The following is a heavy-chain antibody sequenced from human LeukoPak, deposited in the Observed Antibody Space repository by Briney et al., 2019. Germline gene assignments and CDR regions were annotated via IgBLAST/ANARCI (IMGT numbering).Heavy chain of an antibody. D-gene: IGHD4-11*01. CDR3: ARDSNHPPPGYYYYGMDV. CDR2: INHSGST. CDR1: GGSFSGYY. Sequence: SETLSLTCAVYGGSFSGYYWSWIRQPPGKGLEWIGEINHSGSTNYNPSLKSRVTISVDTSKNQFSLKLSSVTAADTAVYYCARDSNHPPPGYYYYGMDVWGQGTTVTVSS. J-gene: IGHJ6*02. V-gene: IGHV4-34*01.